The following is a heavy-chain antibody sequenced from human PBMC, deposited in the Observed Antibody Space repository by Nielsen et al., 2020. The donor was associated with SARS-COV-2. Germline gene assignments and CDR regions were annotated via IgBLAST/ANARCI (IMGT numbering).Heavy chain of an antibody. V-gene: IGHV4-34*01. J-gene: IGHJ6*02. Sequence: WIRQPPGKRLEWIGEINHSGSTNYIPSLKSRVTISVDTPKKQLSLELRSVTAADTAVYYCARGFPIAAAGTSVGGGYYYGMDVWGQGTTVTVSS. CDR2: INHSGST. D-gene: IGHD6-13*01. CDR3: ARGFPIAAAGTSVGGGYYYGMDV.